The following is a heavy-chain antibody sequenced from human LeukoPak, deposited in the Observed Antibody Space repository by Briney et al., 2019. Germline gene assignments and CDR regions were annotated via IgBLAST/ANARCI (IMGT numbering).Heavy chain of an antibody. D-gene: IGHD2-15*01. Sequence: AETLSLTCAVYGWSFSSYYWSWIRQPPGKGLEWIGEINNSGSTNYNPYLKSRGTISVNTSKNQISLKLSSVTAADAAVYYCARTLVVVAAYNWFDPWGQGTLVTVSS. V-gene: IGHV4-34*01. CDR1: GWSFSSYY. CDR2: INNSGST. J-gene: IGHJ5*02. CDR3: ARTLVVVAAYNWFDP.